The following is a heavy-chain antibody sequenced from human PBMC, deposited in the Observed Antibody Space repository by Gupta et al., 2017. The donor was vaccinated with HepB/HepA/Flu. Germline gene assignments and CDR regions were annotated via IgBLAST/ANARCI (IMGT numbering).Heavy chain of an antibody. CDR3: ATGETGIDRFDY. J-gene: IGHJ4*02. Sequence: QVQLVQSGAEVKKPGASVKVSCKVSGNLFTEVSIHWVRQAPGKGLEWMGGFDPEDGETIYAQKVQGRVTMTEDTSSDTAYMELSSLRSDDTAVYYCATGETGIDRFDYWGQGTLVTVSS. CDR2: FDPEDGET. CDR1: GNLFTEVS. V-gene: IGHV1-24*01. D-gene: IGHD1-1*01.